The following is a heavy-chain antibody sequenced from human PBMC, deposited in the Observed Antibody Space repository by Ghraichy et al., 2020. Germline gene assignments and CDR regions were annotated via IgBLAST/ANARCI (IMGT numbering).Heavy chain of an antibody. CDR2: IYYSGST. CDR1: GGSISSSSYY. Sequence: SETLSLTCTVSGGSISSSSYYWGWIRQPPGKGLEWIGSIYYSGSTYYNPSLKSRVTISVDTSKNQFSLKLSSVTAADTAVYYCARHGTTVTEFDPWGQGTLVTVSS. V-gene: IGHV4-39*01. CDR3: ARHGTTVTEFDP. J-gene: IGHJ5*02. D-gene: IGHD4-17*01.